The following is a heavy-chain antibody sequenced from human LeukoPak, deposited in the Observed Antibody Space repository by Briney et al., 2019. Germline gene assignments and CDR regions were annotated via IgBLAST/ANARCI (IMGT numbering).Heavy chain of an antibody. CDR2: INGDATAT. V-gene: IGHV3-74*01. CDR1: GYSFSAHW. Sequence: GGSLRLSCAASGYSFSAHWMHWVPHAPGKGLVCVAQINGDATATNYAGSVKGRFTISRDNAKNTVHLQMSTLTAEDTAVYYCAKDKWWGASDHWGQGSLVTVSS. D-gene: IGHD2-8*01. J-gene: IGHJ4*02. CDR3: AKDKWWGASDH.